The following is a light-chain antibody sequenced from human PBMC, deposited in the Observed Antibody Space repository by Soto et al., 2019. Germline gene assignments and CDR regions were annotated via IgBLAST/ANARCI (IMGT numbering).Light chain of an antibody. CDR3: QQHGSSPGT. CDR2: GAS. V-gene: IGKV3-20*01. Sequence: EIVLTQSPGTLSLSPGDRATLSCRASQSVHSCRLAWYQQIPGQAPRLLIYGASNRAGGVPERFRGSGSGTDFTLTITRLEPEDFAVYYCQQHGSSPGTFGQGTKVEIK. CDR1: QSVHSCR. J-gene: IGKJ1*01.